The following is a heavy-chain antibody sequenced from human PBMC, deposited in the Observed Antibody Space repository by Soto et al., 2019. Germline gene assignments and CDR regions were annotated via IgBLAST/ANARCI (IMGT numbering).Heavy chain of an antibody. V-gene: IGHV3-21*01. D-gene: IGHD2-15*01. CDR2: ISSSSSYI. CDR3: ARQVGAADRGGYFDY. CDR1: GFTFISYS. J-gene: IGHJ4*02. Sequence: LRLSCAASGFTFISYSMNWVRQAPGKGLEWVSSISSSSSYIYYADSVKGRFTISRDNAKNSLYLQMNSLRAEDTAVYYCARQVGAADRGGYFDYWGQGTLVTVSS.